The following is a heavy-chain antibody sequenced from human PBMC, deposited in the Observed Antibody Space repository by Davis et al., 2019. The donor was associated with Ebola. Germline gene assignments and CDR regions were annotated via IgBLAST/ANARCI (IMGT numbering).Heavy chain of an antibody. J-gene: IGHJ3*02. CDR3: ARGRDYAFDI. V-gene: IGHV3-48*02. Sequence: GESLKISCAASGFTFSGSSMNWVRRAPGKGLEWVSHISVGTGAIEYADSVKGRFTMSRDNAKNSLYLQMNSLREEDTAVYCCARGRDYAFDIWGQGTTVAVSS. CDR1: GFTFSGSS. D-gene: IGHD2-21*02. CDR2: ISVGTGAI.